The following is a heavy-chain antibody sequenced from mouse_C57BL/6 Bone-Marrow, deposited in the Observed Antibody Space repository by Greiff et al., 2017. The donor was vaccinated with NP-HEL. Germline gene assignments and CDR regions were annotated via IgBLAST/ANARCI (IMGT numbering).Heavy chain of an antibody. Sequence: EVQLQQSGPELVKPGASVKISCKASGYTFTDYYMNWVKQSHGKSLEWIGDINPNNGGTSYNQKFKGKATLTVDKSSSTAYMELRSLTSEVSAVYYCARRYPYYFDYGGQGTTLTVSS. J-gene: IGHJ2*01. CDR1: GYTFTDYY. CDR3: ARRYPYYFDY. V-gene: IGHV1-26*01. D-gene: IGHD1-1*01. CDR2: INPNNGGT.